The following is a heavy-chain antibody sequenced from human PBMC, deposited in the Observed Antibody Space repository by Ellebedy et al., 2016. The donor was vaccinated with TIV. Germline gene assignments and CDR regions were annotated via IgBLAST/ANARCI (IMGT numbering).Heavy chain of an antibody. CDR1: GITFSSYS. V-gene: IGHV3-48*02. Sequence: GESLKISCAASGITFSSYSMNWVRQAPGKGLEWVSYISSSGMTIYYADSVKGRFTISRDNAKNSLYLQMKSLRDEDTAVYYCARERRDYWGQGTLVTVSS. CDR3: ARERRDY. J-gene: IGHJ4*02. CDR2: ISSSGMTI.